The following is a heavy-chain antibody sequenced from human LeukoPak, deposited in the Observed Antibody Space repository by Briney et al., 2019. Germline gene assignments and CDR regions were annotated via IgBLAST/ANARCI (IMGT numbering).Heavy chain of an antibody. CDR3: AGGRGYIIDY. D-gene: IGHD5-18*01. J-gene: IGHJ4*02. Sequence: ASVKVSCKASGGTVSLNFMNWVRQAPGTGLEWVSIMHPDGVTHYSDSVKGRFTISRDNSNNILYLQMNGLRAEDTAVYSCAGGRGYIIDYWGQGTLVTVSS. V-gene: IGHV3-53*01. CDR2: MHPDGVT. CDR1: GGTVSLNF.